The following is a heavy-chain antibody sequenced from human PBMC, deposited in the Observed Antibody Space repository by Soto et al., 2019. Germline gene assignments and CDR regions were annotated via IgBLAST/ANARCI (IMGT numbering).Heavy chain of an antibody. CDR3: ARDDEGGYSGYDREFDY. CDR2: ISYDGSNK. J-gene: IGHJ4*02. Sequence: QVQLVESGGGVVQPGRSLRLSCAASGFTFSSYAMHWVRQAPGKGLEWVAVISYDGSNKYYADSVKGRFTISRDNSKNTLYLQMNSLRAEDTAVYYCARDDEGGYSGYDREFDYWGQGTLVTVSS. V-gene: IGHV3-30-3*01. D-gene: IGHD5-12*01. CDR1: GFTFSSYA.